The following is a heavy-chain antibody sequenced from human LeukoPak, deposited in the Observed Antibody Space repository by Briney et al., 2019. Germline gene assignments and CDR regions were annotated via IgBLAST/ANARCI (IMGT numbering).Heavy chain of an antibody. J-gene: IGHJ4*02. CDR1: GGTFSSYA. V-gene: IGHV1-69*05. Sequence: SVKVSCKASGGTFSSYAISWVRQAPGQGLEWMGRIIPIFGTANYAQKFQGRVTITTDESTSTAYMELSSLRSEDTAVYYCARADIPGYSSGWYGAFDYWGQGTLVTVSS. D-gene: IGHD6-19*01. CDR3: ARADIPGYSSGWYGAFDY. CDR2: IIPIFGTA.